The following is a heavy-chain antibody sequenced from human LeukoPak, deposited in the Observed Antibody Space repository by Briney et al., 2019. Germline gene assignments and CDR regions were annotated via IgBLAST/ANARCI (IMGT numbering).Heavy chain of an antibody. CDR3: ARVKGYYDSSGRYYFDY. J-gene: IGHJ4*02. V-gene: IGHV3-74*01. Sequence: PGGSLRLSCAASGFTFSSYWMHWVRHAPGKGLVWVSRINSDGSSTNYADSVKGRFTISRDNAKNTLYLQMNSLRAEDTAVYYCARVKGYYDSSGRYYFDYWGQGTLVTVSS. D-gene: IGHD3-22*01. CDR1: GFTFSSYW. CDR2: INSDGSST.